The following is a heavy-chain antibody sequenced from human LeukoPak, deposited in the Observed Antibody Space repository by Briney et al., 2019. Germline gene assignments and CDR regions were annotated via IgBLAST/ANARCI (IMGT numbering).Heavy chain of an antibody. J-gene: IGHJ5*02. CDR3: AKDPLAARPNWFDP. CDR1: GFTFSSYA. D-gene: IGHD6-6*01. V-gene: IGHV3-30*04. Sequence: GGSLRLSCGASGFTFSSYAMHWVRQAPGKGLEWVAGTSYNGNNKFYADSVKGRFSISRDNSKNTLYLQMNSLRAEDTAVYYCAKDPLAARPNWFDPWGQGTLVTVSS. CDR2: TSYNGNNK.